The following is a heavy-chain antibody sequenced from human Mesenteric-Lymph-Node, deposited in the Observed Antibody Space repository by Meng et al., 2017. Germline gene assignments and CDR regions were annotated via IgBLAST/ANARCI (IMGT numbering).Heavy chain of an antibody. CDR2: ISWNSGSI. CDR1: GFTFDDYA. CDR3: AKLTGSGWYGLLDY. V-gene: IGHV3-9*01. J-gene: IGHJ4*02. D-gene: IGHD6-19*01. Sequence: SLKISCAAPGFTFDDYAMHWVRQAPGKGLEWVSGISWNSGSIGYADSVKGRFTISRDNAKNSLYLQMNSLRAEDTALYYCAKLTGSGWYGLLDYWGQGTLVTVSS.